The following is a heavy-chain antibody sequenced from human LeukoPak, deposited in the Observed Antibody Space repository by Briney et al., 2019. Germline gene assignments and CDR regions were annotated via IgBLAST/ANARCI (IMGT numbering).Heavy chain of an antibody. J-gene: IGHJ4*02. V-gene: IGHV3-7*01. CDR1: GFTFSSYW. CDR3: ARGIHDYSITRDYFDY. Sequence: GGSLRLSCAASGFTFSSYWMTWVRQAPGKGLEWVANIREDGSEKYYVDSVKGRFTISRDNAKNSLYLQMNSLRAEDTAVYYCARGIHDYSITRDYFDYWGQGTLVTVSS. D-gene: IGHD4-11*01. CDR2: IREDGSEK.